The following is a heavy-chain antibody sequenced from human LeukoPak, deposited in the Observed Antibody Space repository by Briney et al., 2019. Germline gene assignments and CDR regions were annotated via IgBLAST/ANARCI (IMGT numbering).Heavy chain of an antibody. Sequence: GGSLRLSCAASGFTFTTYSMNWVRQAPGKGLEWVSSITSGSNYIYYADSVKGRFTISRDNSEDTLYLQMNSLRAEDTAVYYCVRDPSGSGFAFDSWGQGALVTVSS. D-gene: IGHD1-1*01. V-gene: IGHV3-21*01. CDR2: ITSGSNYI. CDR3: VRDPSGSGFAFDS. CDR1: GFTFTTYS. J-gene: IGHJ4*02.